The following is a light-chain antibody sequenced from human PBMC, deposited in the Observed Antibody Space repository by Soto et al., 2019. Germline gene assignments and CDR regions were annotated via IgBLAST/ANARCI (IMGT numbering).Light chain of an antibody. CDR3: QQYYSTIT. CDR2: WAS. CDR1: QSVLYSSNNKNY. V-gene: IGKV4-1*01. J-gene: IGKJ5*01. Sequence: DIVMTQSPDSLAVSLGERATNNCKSSQSVLYSSNNKNYLAWYQQKPGQPPKLLIYWASTRESGVPDRFSGSGSGTDFTLTISSLQAEDVAVYYCQQYYSTITFGQGTRLEIK.